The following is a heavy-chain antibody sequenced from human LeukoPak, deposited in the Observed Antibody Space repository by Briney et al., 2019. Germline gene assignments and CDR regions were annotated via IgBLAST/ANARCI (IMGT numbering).Heavy chain of an antibody. D-gene: IGHD2-21*02. V-gene: IGHV3-30*02. Sequence: QSGGSLRLSCAASGFTFSGSGMHWVRQAPGKGLEWVAFIRYDGSNKYYADSVKGRFTISRDNSKSTLYLQMNSLRAEDTAVYYCAKIVVTGFHYWGQGTLVTVSS. CDR3: AKIVVTGFHY. J-gene: IGHJ4*02. CDR1: GFTFSGSG. CDR2: IRYDGSNK.